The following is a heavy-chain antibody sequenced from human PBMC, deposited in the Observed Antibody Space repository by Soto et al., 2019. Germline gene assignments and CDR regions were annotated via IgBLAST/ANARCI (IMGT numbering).Heavy chain of an antibody. CDR1: GFTFNNYW. D-gene: IGHD2-2*01. J-gene: IGHJ4*02. Sequence: PGGSLRLSCAASGFTFNNYWMSWVRQAPGKGLEWVANIKQDGSEKYYVDSVKGRFTISRDNAKNSLYLQMNSLRAEDTAVYYCAKNNRYCSSTNCFVFDYWGQGTLVTVSS. CDR3: AKNNRYCSSTNCFVFDY. CDR2: IKQDGSEK. V-gene: IGHV3-7*01.